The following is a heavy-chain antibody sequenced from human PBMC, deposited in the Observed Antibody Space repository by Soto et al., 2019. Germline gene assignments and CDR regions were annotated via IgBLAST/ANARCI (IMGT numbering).Heavy chain of an antibody. V-gene: IGHV3-30*18. J-gene: IGHJ6*02. D-gene: IGHD2-15*01. Sequence: GGSLRLSCAASGFTFSSYGMHWVRQAPGKGLEWVAVISYDGSNKYYADSVKGRFTISRDNSKNTLYLQMNSLRAEDTAVYYCAKGEAGGSFYYYGMDVWGQGTTVTVSS. CDR3: AKGEAGGSFYYYGMDV. CDR1: GFTFSSYG. CDR2: ISYDGSNK.